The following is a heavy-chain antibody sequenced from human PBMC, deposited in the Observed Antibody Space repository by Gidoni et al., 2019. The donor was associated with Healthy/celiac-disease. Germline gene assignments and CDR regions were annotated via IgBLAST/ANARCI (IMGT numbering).Heavy chain of an antibody. Sequence: QVQLVESGGGVVQPGRSLRLSCAASGFTFSSYAMHWVRQAPGKGLEWVAVISYDGSNKYYADSVKGRFTISRDNSKNTLYLQMNSLRAEDTAVYYCARSADSSGWFYFDYWGQGTLVTVSS. J-gene: IGHJ4*02. D-gene: IGHD6-19*01. V-gene: IGHV3-30-3*01. CDR2: ISYDGSNK. CDR3: ARSADSSGWFYFDY. CDR1: GFTFSSYA.